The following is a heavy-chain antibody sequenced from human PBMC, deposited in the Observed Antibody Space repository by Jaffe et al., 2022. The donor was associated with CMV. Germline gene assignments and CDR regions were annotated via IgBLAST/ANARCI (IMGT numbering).Heavy chain of an antibody. CDR3: ARGRSRITMVRGVLDY. CDR2: IWYDGSNK. D-gene: IGHD3-10*01. V-gene: IGHV3-33*08. Sequence: QVQLVESGGGVVQPGRSLRLSCAASGFTFSSYGMHWVRQAPGKGLEWVAVIWYDGSNKYYADSVKGRFTISRDNSKNTLYLQMNSLRAEDTAVYYCARGRSRITMVRGVLDYWGQGTLVTVSS. CDR1: GFTFSSYG. J-gene: IGHJ4*02.